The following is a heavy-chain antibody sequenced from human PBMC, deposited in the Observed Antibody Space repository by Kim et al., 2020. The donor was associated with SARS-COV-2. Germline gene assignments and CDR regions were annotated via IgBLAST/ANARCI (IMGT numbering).Heavy chain of an antibody. Sequence: DSVKGRFTISRENAKNSLYLQMNSLRAEDTAVYYCASHYDFWSGTYGMDVWGQGTTVTVSS. CDR3: ASHYDFWSGTYGMDV. V-gene: IGHV3-11*03. J-gene: IGHJ6*02. D-gene: IGHD3-3*01.